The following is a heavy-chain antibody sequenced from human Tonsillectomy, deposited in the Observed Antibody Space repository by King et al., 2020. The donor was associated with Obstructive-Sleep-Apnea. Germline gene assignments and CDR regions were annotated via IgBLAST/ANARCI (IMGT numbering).Heavy chain of an antibody. CDR3: AKDVYDIVTDHSHEAYDM. D-gene: IGHD3-9*01. V-gene: IGHV3-33*06. Sequence: VQLVESGGGVVQPGRSLRLSCVGSGFTFSTYGMHWVRQAPGKGLEWGAVSWYDGSEEYTADSVKGRFTTSRDDSKSTVYLQMNSLRADDTAIYYCAKDVYDIVTDHSHEAYDMWGHGTMVIVSS. CDR1: GFTFSTYG. J-gene: IGHJ3*02. CDR2: SWYDGSEE.